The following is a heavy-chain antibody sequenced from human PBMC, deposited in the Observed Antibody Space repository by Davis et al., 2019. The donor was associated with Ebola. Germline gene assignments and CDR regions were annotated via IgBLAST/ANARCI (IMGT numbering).Heavy chain of an antibody. D-gene: IGHD3-10*01. CDR3: AKDLRDVRGITTGVGPDS. Sequence: PGGSLRLSCAASGFTFSSYAMSWVRQAPGKGLEWVSSISGSGGTTYYADSVKGPFTISRDNSKDTLFLHMNSLRAEDTALYYCAKDLRDVRGITTGVGPDSWGQGTLVTISS. J-gene: IGHJ4*02. V-gene: IGHV3-23*01. CDR1: GFTFSSYA. CDR2: ISGSGGTT.